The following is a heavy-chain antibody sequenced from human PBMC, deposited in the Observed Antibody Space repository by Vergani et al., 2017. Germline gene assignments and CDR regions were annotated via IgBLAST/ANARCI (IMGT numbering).Heavy chain of an antibody. Sequence: QVQLQESGPGLVKPSETLSLTCTVSGAAIKDFYWSWFRQPQGKGLEWIGYVYYTGSTTYNPSLKSRVTISVATSNNQFSLRMTSLTAADTAIYYCARDRDLYCRSTTSCHNWFDPWGQGSLVTVSS. CDR3: ARDRDLYCRSTTSCHNWFDP. J-gene: IGHJ5*02. D-gene: IGHD2/OR15-2a*01. CDR2: VYYTGST. V-gene: IGHV4-59*01. CDR1: GAAIKDFY.